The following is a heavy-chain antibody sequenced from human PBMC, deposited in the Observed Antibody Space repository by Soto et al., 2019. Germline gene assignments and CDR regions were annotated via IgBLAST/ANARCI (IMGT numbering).Heavy chain of an antibody. D-gene: IGHD4-4*01. CDR3: ARDLIRRDGYSQFDY. J-gene: IGHJ4*02. Sequence: QVQLVESGGGVVQPGRSLRLSCVASGFTFSSYAMHWVRQAPGKGLEWVAVISYDGSNKYYADSVKGRFTISRDNSKNTLYLQMNSLRAEDTAVYYCARDLIRRDGYSQFDYWGQGTLVTVSS. V-gene: IGHV3-30-3*01. CDR2: ISYDGSNK. CDR1: GFTFSSYA.